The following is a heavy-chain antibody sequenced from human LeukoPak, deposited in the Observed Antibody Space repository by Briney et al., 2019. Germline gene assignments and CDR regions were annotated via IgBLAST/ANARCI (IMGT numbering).Heavy chain of an antibody. CDR2: IYYSGST. V-gene: IGHV4-39*01. CDR3: ARRRTMFGYFAGEFDY. Sequence: SETLYLTCNVSGGSISSSSYYWGWIRHPPGQELEWIVSIYYSGSTNKNPSLKSRVTISVDTSKNQFSLKLSSVTAADTAVYYCARRRTMFGYFAGEFDYWGQGTLVTVSS. CDR1: GGSISSSSYY. D-gene: IGHD3-10*02. J-gene: IGHJ4*02.